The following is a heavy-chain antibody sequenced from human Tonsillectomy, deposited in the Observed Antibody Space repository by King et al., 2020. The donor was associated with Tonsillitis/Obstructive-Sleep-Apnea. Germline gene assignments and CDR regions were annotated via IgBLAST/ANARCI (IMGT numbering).Heavy chain of an antibody. V-gene: IGHV3-30*18. CDR2: ISFDGSNK. CDR1: GFTFSNFG. J-gene: IGHJ6*03. D-gene: IGHD2-2*02. CDR3: AKDGWDDIVVVPAAIRDYYYYFMDV. Sequence: VQLVESGGGVVQPGRSLRLSCAASGFTFSNFGIHWVRQAPGKGLEWVAVISFDGSNKQYADSVKGRFTISRDNSKNTLFLQMNSLRAEDTAVYYCAKDGWDDIVVVPAAIRDYYYYFMDVWGKGTTVTVSS.